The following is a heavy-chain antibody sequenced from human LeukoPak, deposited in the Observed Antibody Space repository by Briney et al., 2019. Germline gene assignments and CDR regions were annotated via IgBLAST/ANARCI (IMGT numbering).Heavy chain of an antibody. CDR3: ASGRDGYNSHFDY. CDR1: GYTFTSYD. Sequence: GASVKVSCKASGYTFTSYDINWVRQATGQGLEWMGWMNPNSGNTGYAQKFQGRVTITADESTSTAYMELSSLRSEDTAVYYCASGRDGYNSHFDYWGQGTLVTVSS. CDR2: MNPNSGNT. J-gene: IGHJ4*02. V-gene: IGHV1-8*01. D-gene: IGHD5-24*01.